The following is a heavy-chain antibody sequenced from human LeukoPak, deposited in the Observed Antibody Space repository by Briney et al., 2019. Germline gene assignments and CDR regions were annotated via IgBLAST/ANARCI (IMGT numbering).Heavy chain of an antibody. D-gene: IGHD6-13*01. V-gene: IGHV3-21*04. Sequence: GGSLRLSCAASGFTFSSYSMNWVRQAPGKGLEWVSSISGSSYYIYYADSVKGRFTISRDNSKNTLYLQMNSLRAEDTAVYYCAKDTAVGLAAGILAYWGQGTLVTVSS. CDR2: ISGSSYYI. CDR3: AKDTAVGLAAGILAY. CDR1: GFTFSSYS. J-gene: IGHJ4*02.